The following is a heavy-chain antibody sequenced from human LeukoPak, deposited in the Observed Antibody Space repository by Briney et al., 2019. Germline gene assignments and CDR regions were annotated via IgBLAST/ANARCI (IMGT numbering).Heavy chain of an antibody. V-gene: IGHV4-59*08. D-gene: IGHD3-22*01. CDR2: IYYSGST. CDR1: GGSISSHY. J-gene: IGHJ4*02. CDR3: ARYAYDSSGYYDY. Sequence: KPSETLSLTCTVSGGSISSHYWSWIRQPPGKGLEWIGCIYYSGSTNYNPSLKSRVTISVDTSKNQFSLKLSSVAAADTAVYYCARYAYDSSGYYDYWGQGTLVTVSS.